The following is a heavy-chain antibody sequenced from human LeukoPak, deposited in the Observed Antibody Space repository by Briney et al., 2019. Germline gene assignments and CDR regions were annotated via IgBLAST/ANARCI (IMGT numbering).Heavy chain of an antibody. Sequence: GGSLRLSCAASGFTFSGSAIHWVRQSSGKGLEWVSQIDKKDKGYATATAYAASVKGRFTISRDDSINTAYLQMKSLKTEDTALYYCTRDSGTYNWFDPWGQGTLVTVSS. V-gene: IGHV3-73*01. D-gene: IGHD1-26*01. J-gene: IGHJ5*02. CDR1: GFTFSGSA. CDR2: IDKKDKGYATAT. CDR3: TRDSGTYNWFDP.